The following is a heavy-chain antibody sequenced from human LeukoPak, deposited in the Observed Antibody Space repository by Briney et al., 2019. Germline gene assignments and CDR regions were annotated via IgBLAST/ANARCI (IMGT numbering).Heavy chain of an antibody. V-gene: IGHV1-2*02. CDR3: ARSSYIVVVPAAVALDP. Sequence: ASVKVSCKASGYTFTGYFIHWVRQAPGQGLEWMGWINPNSGGTNYAQKLQGRVTMTTDTSTSTAYMELRSLRSDDTAVYYCARSSYIVVVPAAVALDPWGQGTLVTVSS. CDR2: INPNSGGT. CDR1: GYTFTGYF. J-gene: IGHJ5*02. D-gene: IGHD2-2*01.